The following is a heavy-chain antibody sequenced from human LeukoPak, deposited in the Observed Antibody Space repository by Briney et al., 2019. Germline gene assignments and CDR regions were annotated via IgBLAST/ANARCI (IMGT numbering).Heavy chain of an antibody. CDR1: GFTVSSNH. Sequence: GGSLRLSCAASGFTVSSNHMSWVRQAPGKGLGWVSIIYSGATTYYADSVKGRFTISRDTSKNTLHLQMNSLRAEDTAVYYCAKDSGYCSVTTCRLEHWGQGTLVTVSS. D-gene: IGHD2-2*01. J-gene: IGHJ1*01. CDR3: AKDSGYCSVTTCRLEH. V-gene: IGHV3-53*01. CDR2: IYSGATT.